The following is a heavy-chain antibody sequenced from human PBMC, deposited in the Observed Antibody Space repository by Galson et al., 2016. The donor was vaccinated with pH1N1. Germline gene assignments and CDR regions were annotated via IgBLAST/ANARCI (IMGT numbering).Heavy chain of an antibody. CDR3: ARHGIVTTEPFDY. CDR1: GYY. CDR2: MYHSGTS. V-gene: IGHV4-38-2*01. Sequence: GYYWSWIRQPPGTGLEWIGSMYHSGTSYYNPSLKSRVAISFDTSRNQFSLALKSVTVEDTAIYYCARHGIVTTEPFDYWGQGTLVTVSS. D-gene: IGHD1-14*01. J-gene: IGHJ4*02.